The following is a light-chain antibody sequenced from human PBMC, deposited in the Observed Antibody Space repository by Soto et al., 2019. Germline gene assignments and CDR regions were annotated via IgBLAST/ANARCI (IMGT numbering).Light chain of an antibody. J-gene: IGKJ1*01. V-gene: IGKV1-5*03. CDR1: QSISTW. Sequence: DIQITQSPSTLSAALGERVTITCRASQSISTWLAWYQQKPGKGPTLLIYKASRLESGVPSRFSGSGSGTEFALAISSLQPADFATYYCQQYNTYSWTFGQGTKV. CDR2: KAS. CDR3: QQYNTYSWT.